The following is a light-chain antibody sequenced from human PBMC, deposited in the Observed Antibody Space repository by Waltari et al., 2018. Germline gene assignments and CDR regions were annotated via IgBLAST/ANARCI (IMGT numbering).Light chain of an antibody. CDR1: QSVSRT. Sequence: EIVLTQSPGTLSLSPGERATLSCRASQSVSRTLAWYQQKPGQAPRLLIYGASTRATGIPERFSGVGSGTDFSLTINRLEPEDFAVYYCQHYVRLPATFGQGTKVEIK. J-gene: IGKJ1*01. V-gene: IGKV3-20*01. CDR3: QHYVRLPAT. CDR2: GAS.